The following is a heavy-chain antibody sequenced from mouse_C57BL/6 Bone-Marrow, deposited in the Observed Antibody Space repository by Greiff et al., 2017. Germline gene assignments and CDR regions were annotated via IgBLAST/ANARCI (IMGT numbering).Heavy chain of an antibody. V-gene: IGHV1-64*01. Sequence: VQLQQSGAELVKPGASVKLSCKASGYTFTSYWMHWVKQRPGQGLEWIGMIHPNSGSTNYNEKFKSKATLTVDKSSSTAYMQLSSLTSEDSAVYYCARSGFYGNYWYCDVWGTGTTVTVSS. CDR1: GYTFTSYW. CDR3: ARSGFYGNYWYCDV. J-gene: IGHJ1*03. D-gene: IGHD2-1*01. CDR2: IHPNSGST.